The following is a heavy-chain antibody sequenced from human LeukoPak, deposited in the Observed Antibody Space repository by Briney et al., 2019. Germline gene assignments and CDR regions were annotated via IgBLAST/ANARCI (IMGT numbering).Heavy chain of an antibody. D-gene: IGHD1-26*01. CDR1: GGSISSYY. CDR3: ARQPVVVGAARGAYFDY. J-gene: IGHJ4*02. CDR2: IYYSGST. Sequence: SETLSLTCTVSGGSISSYYWSWIRQPPGKGLEWIGYIYYSGSTNYNPSLKSRVTISVDTSKNQFSLRLNSVTAADTAVYYCARQPVVVGAARGAYFDYWGQGTLVTVSS. V-gene: IGHV4-59*08.